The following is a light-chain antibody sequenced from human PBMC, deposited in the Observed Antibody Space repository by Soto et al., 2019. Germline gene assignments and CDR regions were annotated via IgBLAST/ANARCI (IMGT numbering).Light chain of an antibody. Sequence: DIQMTQSPFSLSASVGDRVTITCRASQGIRNYLGWFQQKPGEAPKRLIHATSSLEGGVPSRFSGSGSWTEFTLTISSLQPEDFATYYCLQHNSYPYTFGQGTKLEIK. CDR1: QGIRNY. CDR3: LQHNSYPYT. J-gene: IGKJ2*01. CDR2: ATS. V-gene: IGKV1-17*01.